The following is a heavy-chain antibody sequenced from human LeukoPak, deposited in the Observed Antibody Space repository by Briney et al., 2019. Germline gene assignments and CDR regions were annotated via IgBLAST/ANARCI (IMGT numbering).Heavy chain of an antibody. CDR3: AKVQDCTNGVCYTGGGFDY. J-gene: IGHJ4*02. CDR1: GFTFSSYA. D-gene: IGHD2-8*01. V-gene: IGHV3-30-3*01. Sequence: PGGSLRLSCAASGFTFSSYAMHWVRQAPGKGLEWVAVISYDCTNKYYADSVKGRFTISRDNSKNTLFLQMNSLRAEDTAVYYCAKVQDCTNGVCYTGGGFDYWGQGTLVTVSS. CDR2: ISYDCTNK.